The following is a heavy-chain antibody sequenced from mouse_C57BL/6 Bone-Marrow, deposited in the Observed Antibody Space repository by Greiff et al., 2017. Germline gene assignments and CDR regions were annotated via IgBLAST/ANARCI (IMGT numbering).Heavy chain of an antibody. J-gene: IGHJ2*01. CDR1: GYTFTSYW. Sequence: QVQLQQPGAELVRPGSSVKLSCKASGYTFTSYWMDWVKQRPGQGLEWIGNIYPSDSETHYNQKFKDKATLTVDKSSSTAYMQLSSLTSEDSAVYYCARGNDGYYGKFDYWGEDTTLTESS. CDR3: ARGNDGYYGKFDY. CDR2: IYPSDSET. V-gene: IGHV1-61*01. D-gene: IGHD2-3*01.